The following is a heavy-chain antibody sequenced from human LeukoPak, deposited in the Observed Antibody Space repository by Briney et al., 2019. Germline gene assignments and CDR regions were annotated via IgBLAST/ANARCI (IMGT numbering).Heavy chain of an antibody. CDR2: IYHSGST. D-gene: IGHD4-17*01. J-gene: IGHJ6*04. CDR1: GGSISSGGYS. V-gene: IGHV4-30-2*01. CDR3: ARAHDYGTVDYYYYGMDV. Sequence: SETLSLTCAVSGGSISSGGYSWGWIRQPPGKGLEWIGYIYHSGSTYYNPSLKSRVTISVDRSKNQFSLKLSSVTAADTAVYYCARAHDYGTVDYYYYGMDVWGKGTTVTVSS.